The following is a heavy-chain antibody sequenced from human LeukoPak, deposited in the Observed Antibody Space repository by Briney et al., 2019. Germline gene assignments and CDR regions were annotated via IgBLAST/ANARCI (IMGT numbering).Heavy chain of an antibody. D-gene: IGHD3-9*01. CDR3: ARGRMARYFDWLLDYYFDY. CDR2: IIPIFGTA. Sequence: ASVKVSCKASGCTFSSYAISWVRQAPGQGLEWMGGIIPIFGTANYAQKFQGRVTITADESTSTAYMELSSLRSEDTAVYYCARGRMARYFDWLLDYYFDYWGQGTLVTVSS. J-gene: IGHJ4*02. V-gene: IGHV1-69*13. CDR1: GCTFSSYA.